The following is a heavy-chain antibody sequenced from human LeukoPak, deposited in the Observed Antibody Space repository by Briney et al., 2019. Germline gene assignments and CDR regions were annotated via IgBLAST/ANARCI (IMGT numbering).Heavy chain of an antibody. CDR1: GGSISSYY. CDR2: IYTSGST. CDR3: ARLAGTTGRYYYYGMTS. D-gene: IGHD4-11*01. V-gene: IGHV4-4*07. Sequence: TSETLSLTCTVSGGSISSYYWSWIRQPAGKGLEWIGRIYTSGSTNYNPSLKSRVTMSVDTSKNQFSLKLSSVTAADTAVYYCARLAGTTGRYYYYGMTSGAKGPRSPSP. J-gene: IGHJ6*02.